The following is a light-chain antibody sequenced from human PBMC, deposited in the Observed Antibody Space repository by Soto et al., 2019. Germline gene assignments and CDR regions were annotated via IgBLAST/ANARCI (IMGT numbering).Light chain of an antibody. V-gene: IGKV2-28*01. Sequence: DIVMTQSPLSLPVTPGEPASISCRSSQTLLHSNGYNYLDWYLQKAGQSPQLLIYLGSSRASGVPDRFSGSGSGTDFTLKISRVEAEDVGVYYCMQALQTPTFGGGTKVEIK. CDR1: QTLLHSNGYNY. J-gene: IGKJ4*01. CDR3: MQALQTPT. CDR2: LGS.